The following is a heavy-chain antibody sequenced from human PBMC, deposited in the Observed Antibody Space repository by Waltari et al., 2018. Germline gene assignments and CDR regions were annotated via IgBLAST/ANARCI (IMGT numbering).Heavy chain of an antibody. CDR2: VKSKSDGGTR. CDR3: TTLFGDFWSGYFFDF. CDR1: GLTFSNAW. D-gene: IGHD3-3*01. V-gene: IGHV3-15*01. J-gene: IGHJ4*02. Sequence: EVQLVESGGGLVKPGGSLRLSCAASGLTFSNAWMSCVRQAPGKGLEWVGRVKSKSDGGTRDYSAPVKGRFTISRDDSENTLYLQMNSLKTEDTAVYYCTTLFGDFWSGYFFDFWGQGTLVTVSS.